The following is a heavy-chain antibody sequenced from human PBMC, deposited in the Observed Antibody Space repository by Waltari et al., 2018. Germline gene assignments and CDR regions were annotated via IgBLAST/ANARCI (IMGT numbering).Heavy chain of an antibody. D-gene: IGHD3-22*01. Sequence: EVQLVQSGAEVKKPGATVKISCKVSGYTFTDYYMHWVQQAPGKGLEWMGLVVPEDGETIYAEKFQGRVTITADTSTDTAYMELSSLRSEDTAVYYCATPYYYDSSGPNYAFDIWGQGTMVTVSS. V-gene: IGHV1-69-2*01. CDR1: GYTFTDYY. CDR3: ATPYYYDSSGPNYAFDI. CDR2: VVPEDGET. J-gene: IGHJ3*02.